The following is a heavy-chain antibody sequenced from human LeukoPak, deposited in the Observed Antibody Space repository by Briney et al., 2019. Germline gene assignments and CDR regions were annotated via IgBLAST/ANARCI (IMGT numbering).Heavy chain of an antibody. J-gene: IGHJ6*03. CDR1: GYTFTGYY. CDR3: ARRDSKGYDFWSGYPPYYYYYMDV. V-gene: IGHV1-8*03. D-gene: IGHD3-3*01. CDR2: MNPNSGNT. Sequence: ASVKVSCKASGYTFTGYYMHWVRQATGQGLEWMGWMNPNSGNTGYAQKFQGRVTITRNTSISTAYMELSSLRSEDTAVYYCARRDSKGYDFWSGYPPYYYYYMDVWGKGTTVTVSS.